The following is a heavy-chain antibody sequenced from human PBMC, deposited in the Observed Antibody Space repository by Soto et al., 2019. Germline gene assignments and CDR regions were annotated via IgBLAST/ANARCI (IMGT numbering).Heavy chain of an antibody. CDR1: GGSISSGGYS. CDR2: IYHSGST. D-gene: IGHD2-15*01. Sequence: QLQLQESGSGLVKPSQTLSLTCAVSGGSISSGGYSWSWIRQPPGKGLEWIGYIYHSGSTYYNPSLNSRVTISVDRSKNQCSLKLSSVTAADTAVYYCARSDGGNPSEDAFDIWGQGTMVTVSS. V-gene: IGHV4-30-2*01. CDR3: ARSDGGNPSEDAFDI. J-gene: IGHJ3*02.